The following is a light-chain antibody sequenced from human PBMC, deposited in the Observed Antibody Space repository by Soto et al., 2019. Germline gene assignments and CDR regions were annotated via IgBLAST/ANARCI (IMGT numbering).Light chain of an antibody. CDR3: QQYGSSPPWT. J-gene: IGKJ1*01. V-gene: IGKV3-20*01. CDR1: QSVSSSY. Sequence: EIVLTQSPGTLSLSPGERATLSCRASQSVSSSYLAWYQQKPGQAPRLLIYGASIRATGIPDRFSGSGSGTDFTLTINRLEPEDFAVHYCQQYGSSPPWTFGQGTKVEIK. CDR2: GAS.